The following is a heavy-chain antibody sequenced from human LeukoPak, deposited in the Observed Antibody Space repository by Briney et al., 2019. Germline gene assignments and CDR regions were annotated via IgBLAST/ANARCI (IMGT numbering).Heavy chain of an antibody. CDR3: ARATITPKSPFRY. CDR2: INPSGGST. V-gene: IGHV1-46*01. Sequence: ASVKVSCRASGYTFTGYYMHWVRQAPGQGLEWMGIINPSGGSTSYAQKFQGRVTMTRDTSTSTVYMELSSLRSEDTAVYYCARATITPKSPFRYWGQGTLVTVSS. J-gene: IGHJ4*02. D-gene: IGHD1-20*01. CDR1: GYTFTGYY.